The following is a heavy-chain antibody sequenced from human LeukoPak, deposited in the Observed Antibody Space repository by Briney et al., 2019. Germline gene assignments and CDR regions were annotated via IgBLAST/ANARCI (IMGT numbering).Heavy chain of an antibody. CDR1: GGSISSYY. Sequence: SETLSLTCTVSGGSISSYYWSWIRQPPGKGLEWIGYIYYSGSTNYNPSLKSRVTISVDTSKNQFSLKLSSVTAADTAVYYCARVAYNYYGSGRALDYWGQGSTVTVSS. V-gene: IGHV4-59*12. D-gene: IGHD3-10*01. J-gene: IGHJ4*03. CDR2: IYYSGST. CDR3: ARVAYNYYGSGRALDY.